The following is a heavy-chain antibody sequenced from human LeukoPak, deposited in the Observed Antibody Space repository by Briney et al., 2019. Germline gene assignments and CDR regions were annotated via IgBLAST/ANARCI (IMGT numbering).Heavy chain of an antibody. CDR3: TRSPSLGGSYWGFDY. D-gene: IGHD1-26*01. J-gene: IGHJ4*02. CDR2: LSPAGSSS. Sequence: GGSLRLSCAASGFTISTYWMHWVRQAPGKGLVWVSRLSPAGSSSIYADSLKGRFTVSRDNAKNTLYLQMNSLRADYSAVYYFTRSPSLGGSYWGFDYWGQGTLLTVSS. V-gene: IGHV3-74*01. CDR1: GFTISTYW.